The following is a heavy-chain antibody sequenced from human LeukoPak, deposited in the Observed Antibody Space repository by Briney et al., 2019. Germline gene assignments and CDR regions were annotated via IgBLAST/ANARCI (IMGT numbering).Heavy chain of an antibody. Sequence: SETLSLTRCVSGASITSYFWSWIRQPPGKGLEWIGYIYYSGSTTYKPSLKSRVTISVDTSKNQFSLKLSSVTAADTAVYYCARLSIVGATYFDYWGQGTLVTVSS. CDR3: ARLSIVGATYFDY. V-gene: IGHV4-59*08. CDR1: GASITSYF. CDR2: IYYSGST. D-gene: IGHD1-26*01. J-gene: IGHJ4*02.